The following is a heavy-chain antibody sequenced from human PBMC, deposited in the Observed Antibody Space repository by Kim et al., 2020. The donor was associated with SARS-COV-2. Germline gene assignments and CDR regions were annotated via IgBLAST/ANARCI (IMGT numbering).Heavy chain of an antibody. V-gene: IGHV3-30*05. Sequence: YYADYGKGRFTISRDNSKNTLYLQMNRLRAEGTAVYYCASGVVAADFDYWGQGTLVTDSS. D-gene: IGHD2-15*01. J-gene: IGHJ4*02. CDR3: ASGVVAADFDY.